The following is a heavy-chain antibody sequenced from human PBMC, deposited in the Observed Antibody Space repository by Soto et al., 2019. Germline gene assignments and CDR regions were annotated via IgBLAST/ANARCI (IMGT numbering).Heavy chain of an antibody. CDR2: IKQDGSEK. J-gene: IGHJ4*02. CDR3: ASEQLQVVIPDY. Sequence: EVQLVESGGGLVQPGGSLRLSCAASGFTFSSYWMNWVRQAPGKGLGWVANIKQDGSEKYYVDSVKGRFTISRDNTKNSLYLQMNSLRAEDTAVYYCASEQLQVVIPDYWGQGTLVTVSS. D-gene: IGHD6-13*01. CDR1: GFTFSSYW. V-gene: IGHV3-7*01.